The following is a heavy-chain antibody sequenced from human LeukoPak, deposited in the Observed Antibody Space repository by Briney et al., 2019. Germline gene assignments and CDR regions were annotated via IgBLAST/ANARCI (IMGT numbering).Heavy chain of an antibody. V-gene: IGHV5-51*01. J-gene: IGHJ6*03. CDR2: IYPGDSDT. D-gene: IGHD6-19*01. Sequence: GESLKISCKGSGYTFTSYWIGWVRQMRGKGLEWMGIIYPGDSDTRYSPSFQGQVTISADKSISTAYLQWSSLKASDTAMYYCARHVIAVSGPNYYYYYMDVWGKGTTVTVSS. CDR3: ARHVIAVSGPNYYYYYMDV. CDR1: GYTFTSYW.